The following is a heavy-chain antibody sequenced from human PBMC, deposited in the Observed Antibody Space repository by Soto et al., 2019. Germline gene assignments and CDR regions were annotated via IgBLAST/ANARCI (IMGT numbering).Heavy chain of an antibody. Sequence: SETLSLTCTVSGGSISSYYWSWIRQPPGKGLEWIGYIYHSGSTNYNPSLKSRVTMSIDTSKDQFSLKLSSVTAADTAVYYCACMVRGVSKYYYYGMDVWGQGTTVTVSS. CDR2: IYHSGST. J-gene: IGHJ6*02. CDR1: GGSISSYY. D-gene: IGHD3-10*01. V-gene: IGHV4-59*01. CDR3: ACMVRGVSKYYYYGMDV.